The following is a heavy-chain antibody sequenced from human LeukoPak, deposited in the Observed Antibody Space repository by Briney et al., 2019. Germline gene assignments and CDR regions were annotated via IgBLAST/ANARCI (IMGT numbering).Heavy chain of an antibody. CDR1: GYSFTSYW. J-gene: IGHJ4*02. CDR3: ARQSVDGRYTFDY. D-gene: IGHD3-16*02. CDR2: INPRDSDT. Sequence: GESLKISCKVSGYSFTSYWIGWVRQMPGKGLEWMGIINPRDSDTKYSPSFQGQVTISVDKSISTACLQWSSLKASDTAMYYCARQSVDGRYTFDYWGQGTLVTVSS. V-gene: IGHV5-51*01.